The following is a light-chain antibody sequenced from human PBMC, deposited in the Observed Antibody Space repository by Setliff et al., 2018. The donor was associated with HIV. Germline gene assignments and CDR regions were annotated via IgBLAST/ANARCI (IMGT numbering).Light chain of an antibody. J-gene: IGLJ2*01. CDR1: SSDVGGYNY. Sequence: QSVLTQPASVSGSPGQSITISCTGTSSDVGGYNYVSWYQQHPGKAPKLMICDVTNRPSGVSDRFSGSKSGNTASLTISGLQAEDEADYYCCSYTSSNTVLFGGGTQLTVL. V-gene: IGLV2-14*03. CDR3: CSYTSSNTVL. CDR2: DVT.